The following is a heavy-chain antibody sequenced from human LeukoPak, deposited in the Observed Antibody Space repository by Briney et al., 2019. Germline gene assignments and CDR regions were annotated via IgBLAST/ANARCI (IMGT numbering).Heavy chain of an antibody. CDR2: AYYTGEI. J-gene: IGHJ6*02. D-gene: IGHD6-19*01. Sequence: SETLSLTCTVSGGSVASTGCYWGWIRQPPGKGLEWIGSAYYTGEIHSTPSLKSRLTISVDTSKNQFALMLTSVTAADTAVYYCGRHVSNGWDYHYGLDVWGQGTTVTVSS. CDR3: GRHVSNGWDYHYGLDV. CDR1: GGSVASTGCY. V-gene: IGHV4-39*01.